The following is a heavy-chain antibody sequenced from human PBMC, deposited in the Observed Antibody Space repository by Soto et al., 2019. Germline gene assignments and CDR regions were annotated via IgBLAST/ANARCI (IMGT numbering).Heavy chain of an antibody. V-gene: IGHV4-4*02. CDR1: GGSISSSYW. CDR2: IYHSGST. J-gene: IGHJ6*02. Sequence: QVQLQESGPGLVKPSGTLSLTCAVSGGSISSSYWWSWVRQPPGKGLEWIGEIYHSGSTNYNTSLTXTXSISVDKSKNQFSLHVTSVTAAHTAVYYCSRVSGSYCYGMDVCGQGPPVTVSS. CDR3: SRVSGSYCYGMDV.